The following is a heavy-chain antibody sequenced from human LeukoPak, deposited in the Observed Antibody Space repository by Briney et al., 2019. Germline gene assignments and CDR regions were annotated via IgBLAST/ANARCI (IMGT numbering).Heavy chain of an antibody. V-gene: IGHV1-69*05. Sequence: ASVKVSCKASGGTFSSYAISWARQVPGQGLEWMGGIIPIFGTANYAQKFQGRVTITTDESTSTAYMELSSLRSEDTAVYYCASKITYYDFWSNQTFDYWGQGTLVTVSS. CDR2: IIPIFGTA. D-gene: IGHD3-3*01. CDR1: GGTFSSYA. CDR3: ASKITYYDFWSNQTFDY. J-gene: IGHJ4*02.